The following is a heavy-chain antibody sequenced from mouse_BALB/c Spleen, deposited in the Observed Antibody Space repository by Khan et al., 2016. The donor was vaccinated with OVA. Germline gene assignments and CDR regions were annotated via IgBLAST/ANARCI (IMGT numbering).Heavy chain of an antibody. Sequence: VQLQQSGPELVKPGASVKISCKASGYSFTGYFMNWVKQSHGKSLEWIGRINPYNGDTFYNQKFKGKATLTVDKSSTTAHMDLLSLTSEDSAVYSCGGSVYYDYDAWFAYWGQGTLVTVSA. CDR1: GYSFTGYF. J-gene: IGHJ3*01. CDR3: GGSVYYDYDAWFAY. CDR2: INPYNGDT. V-gene: IGHV1-37*01. D-gene: IGHD2-4*01.